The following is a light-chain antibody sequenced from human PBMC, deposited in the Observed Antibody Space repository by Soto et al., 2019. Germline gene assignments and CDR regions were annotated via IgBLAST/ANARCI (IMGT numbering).Light chain of an antibody. J-gene: IGKJ1*01. CDR1: QTISNY. CDR3: QHSYSPPRS. V-gene: IGKV1-39*01. Sequence: DLPMTQSPSSLSASVGDTVTITCRASQTISNYLNWYQQIPGKAPRFLIYAASSLQSGVPSRFSGSGSWTHFTLTITSLQPEDFASYYCQHSYSPPRSFGQWTKVQIK. CDR2: AAS.